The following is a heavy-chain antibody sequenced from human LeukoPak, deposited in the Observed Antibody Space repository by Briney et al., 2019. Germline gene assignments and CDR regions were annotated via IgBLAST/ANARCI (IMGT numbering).Heavy chain of an antibody. Sequence: GGSLRLSCAASGFTFSSYWMSWVRQAPGKGLEWVANIKQDGSEKYYVDSVKGRFTISRDNAKNSLYLQMNSLRAEGTAVYYCARVVVVPAAIRFSYYCYGMDVWGQGTTVTVSS. D-gene: IGHD2-2*02. J-gene: IGHJ6*02. CDR3: ARVVVVPAAIRFSYYCYGMDV. CDR2: IKQDGSEK. V-gene: IGHV3-7*01. CDR1: GFTFSSYW.